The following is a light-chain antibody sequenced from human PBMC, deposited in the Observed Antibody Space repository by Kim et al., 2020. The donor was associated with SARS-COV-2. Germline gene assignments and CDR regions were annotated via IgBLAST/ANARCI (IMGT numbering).Light chain of an antibody. CDR2: GAS. CDR3: KQYNGYPYT. CDR1: QGINNY. Sequence: DIQMTQSPSSLSASVGDRITMTCRASQGINNYLAWFQQRPGRAPRSLIYGASNLQSGVPSKFSGSGFGTDFTLTITNLQPEDFATYYCKQYNGYPYTFGQGTKLEI. J-gene: IGKJ2*01. V-gene: IGKV1-16*02.